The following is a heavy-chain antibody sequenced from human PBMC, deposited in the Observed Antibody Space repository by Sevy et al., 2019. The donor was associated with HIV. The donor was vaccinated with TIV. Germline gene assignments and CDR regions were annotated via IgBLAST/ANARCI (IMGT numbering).Heavy chain of an antibody. CDR3: ARANSGLDY. V-gene: IGHV3-21*01. D-gene: IGHD1-26*01. J-gene: IGHJ4*02. CDR1: GFSFITYS. CDR2: ISSSSSYK. Sequence: GGSLRLSCAASGFSFITYSMNWVRQAPGRGLEWVSSISSSSSYKYYADSVRGRFTISRDNAKNSLYLQMNSLRAEDTAVYYCARANSGLDYWGQGTQVTVSS.